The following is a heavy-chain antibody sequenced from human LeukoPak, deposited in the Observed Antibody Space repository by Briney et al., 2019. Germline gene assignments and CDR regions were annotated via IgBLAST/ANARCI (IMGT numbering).Heavy chain of an antibody. Sequence: GRSLRLSCAASGFSFSTFGMHWARRAPGRGLEWVAVIWNDGSKKFYAESVKGRFTISRDNSQNTLYLQMNRLRAEDTAVYYCGRDSLGGDYWGQGTLVTVSS. CDR2: IWNDGSKK. V-gene: IGHV3-33*08. J-gene: IGHJ4*02. CDR3: GRDSLGGDY. D-gene: IGHD3-16*01. CDR1: GFSFSTFG.